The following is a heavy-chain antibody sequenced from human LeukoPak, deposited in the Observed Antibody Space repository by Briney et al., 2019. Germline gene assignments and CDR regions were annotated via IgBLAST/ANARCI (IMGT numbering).Heavy chain of an antibody. CDR2: IGSKNNYI. Sequence: GGSLRLSCAASGFTFSSYSMNWVRQAPGKGLEWVSSIGSKNNYIYYADSVKGRLSISRDNAKNSLYVQMNTLRAEDTAVYYCARSWDYYDSSGYYIDAFDIWGQGTMVTVSS. V-gene: IGHV3-21*01. J-gene: IGHJ3*02. CDR3: ARSWDYYDSSGYYIDAFDI. CDR1: GFTFSSYS. D-gene: IGHD3-22*01.